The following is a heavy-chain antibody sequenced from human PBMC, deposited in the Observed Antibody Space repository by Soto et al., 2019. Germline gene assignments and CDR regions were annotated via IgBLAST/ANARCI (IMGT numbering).Heavy chain of an antibody. D-gene: IGHD2-2*01. CDR3: ARRYCISTSCHYYGMDV. Sequence: SVKVSCKASGGTFSTYTINWVRQAPGQGFEWMGGIIPMFGTANYAQKFQGRVTITADESTSTAYMELSSLRSEDTAVFYCARRYCISTSCHYYGMDVWGQGTTVTVSS. J-gene: IGHJ6*02. CDR1: GGTFSTYT. CDR2: IIPMFGTA. V-gene: IGHV1-69*13.